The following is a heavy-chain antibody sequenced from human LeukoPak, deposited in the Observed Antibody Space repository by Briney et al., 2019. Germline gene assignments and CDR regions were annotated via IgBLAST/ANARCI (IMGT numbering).Heavy chain of an antibody. CDR1: GFTFSSYA. CDR2: ISYDGSNK. D-gene: IGHD2-15*01. J-gene: IGHJ4*02. Sequence: GGSLRLSCAPSGFTFSSYAMRWVRQAPGKGVEWVAVISYDGSNKYYADSVKGRFTISRDNSKNALYLQMNSLRAEDTAVYYCARDSDSGGHDPPYFDYWGQGTLVTVSS. CDR3: ARDSDSGGHDPPYFDY. V-gene: IGHV3-30-3*01.